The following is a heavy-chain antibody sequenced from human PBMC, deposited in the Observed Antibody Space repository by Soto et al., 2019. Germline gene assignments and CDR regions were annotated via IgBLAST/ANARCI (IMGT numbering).Heavy chain of an antibody. D-gene: IGHD3-10*01. CDR2: LYPGGCDF. Sequence: PGESLKISCKGSGFRFNNYWIGWVRQLPGRGLEWMGILYPGGCDFRYNPSFQGHVIISPDKSIGAAYLQRSSLKASDTAMYYCARQGGSYYITANCLYYFDYWGQGTLVTVSS. CDR3: ARQGGSYYITANCLYYFDY. J-gene: IGHJ4*02. V-gene: IGHV5-51*01. CDR1: GFRFNNYW.